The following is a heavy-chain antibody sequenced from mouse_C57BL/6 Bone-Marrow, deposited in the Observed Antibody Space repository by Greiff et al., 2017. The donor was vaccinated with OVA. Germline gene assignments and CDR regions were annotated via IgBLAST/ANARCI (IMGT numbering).Heavy chain of an antibody. V-gene: IGHV14-4*01. Sequence: EVQLQESGAELVRPGASVKLSCTASGFNIKDDYMHWVKQRPEQGLEWIGWIDPENGDTEYASKFQGKATITADTSSNTAYLQLSSLTSEDTAVYYCTTGGYDYDEGDWYFDVWGTGTTVTVSS. CDR1: GFNIKDDY. CDR3: TTGGYDYDEGDWYFDV. CDR2: IDPENGDT. J-gene: IGHJ1*03. D-gene: IGHD2-4*01.